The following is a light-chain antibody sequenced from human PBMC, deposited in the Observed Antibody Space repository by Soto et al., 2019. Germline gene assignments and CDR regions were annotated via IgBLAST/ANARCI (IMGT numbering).Light chain of an antibody. J-gene: IGKJ2*01. CDR2: GAS. Sequence: EIVLTQSPGTLSLSPGERATLSCRASQSVSSSYLAWYQQKPGQAPRLLIYGASSRATGIPDRFSGSGSGTDFTLTISRLEPEAFAVYDCHQYGSSPPYTFGQGTKLEIK. V-gene: IGKV3-20*01. CDR3: HQYGSSPPYT. CDR1: QSVSSSY.